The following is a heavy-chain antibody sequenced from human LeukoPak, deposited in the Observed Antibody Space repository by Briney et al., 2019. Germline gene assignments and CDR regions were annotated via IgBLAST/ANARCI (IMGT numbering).Heavy chain of an antibody. J-gene: IGHJ4*02. Sequence: GSSVKVSCKASGGTFSSYAISWVRQAAGQGLEWMGGIIPIFGTANYAQKFQGRVPITADESTSTAYMELSSLRSEDTAVYYCASPGYDFWSGRHLEYYFDYWGQGTLVTVSS. V-gene: IGHV1-69*01. CDR2: IIPIFGTA. CDR1: GGTFSSYA. D-gene: IGHD3-3*01. CDR3: ASPGYDFWSGRHLEYYFDY.